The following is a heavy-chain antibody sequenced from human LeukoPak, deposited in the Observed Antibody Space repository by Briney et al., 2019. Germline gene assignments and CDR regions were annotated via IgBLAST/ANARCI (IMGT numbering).Heavy chain of an antibody. Sequence: GGSLRLCCSASEFTFISYAMHWVRQAPGKGLEYVSSISSNGGSTYYADSVKGRFTISRDNSKNTLYLQMSSLRTEDTAVYYCVKDKGGYYYGSGSYYTDWGQGTLVTVSS. D-gene: IGHD3-10*01. CDR2: ISSNGGST. J-gene: IGHJ4*02. CDR3: VKDKGGYYYGSGSYYTD. CDR1: EFTFISYA. V-gene: IGHV3-64D*06.